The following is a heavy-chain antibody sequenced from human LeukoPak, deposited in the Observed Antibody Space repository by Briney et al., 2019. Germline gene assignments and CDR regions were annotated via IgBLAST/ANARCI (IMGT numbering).Heavy chain of an antibody. V-gene: IGHV4-59*01. CDR3: ARDYGSGNSQIFDY. CDR1: GGSISSYY. D-gene: IGHD3-10*01. Sequence: SETLSLTCTVSGGSISSYYWSWIRQPPGKGLEWIGYIYYSGSTNYNPSLKSRVTISIDTSKMQFSLKLTSVTAADTAMYYCARDYGSGNSQIFDYWGQGTLVTVSS. CDR2: IYYSGST. J-gene: IGHJ4*02.